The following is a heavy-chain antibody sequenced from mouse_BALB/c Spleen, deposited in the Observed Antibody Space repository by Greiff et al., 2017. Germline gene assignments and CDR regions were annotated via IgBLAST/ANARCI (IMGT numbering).Heavy chain of an antibody. Sequence: VKVVESGPGLVAPSQSLSITCTVSGFSLTSYGVHWVRQPPGKGLEWLGVIWAGGSTNYNSALMSRLSISKDNSKSQVFLKMNSLQTDDTAMYYCAREGAMGYAMDYWGQGTSVTVSS. V-gene: IGHV2-9*02. CDR2: IWAGGST. CDR1: GFSLTSYG. J-gene: IGHJ4*01. CDR3: AREGAMGYAMDY. D-gene: IGHD1-1*02.